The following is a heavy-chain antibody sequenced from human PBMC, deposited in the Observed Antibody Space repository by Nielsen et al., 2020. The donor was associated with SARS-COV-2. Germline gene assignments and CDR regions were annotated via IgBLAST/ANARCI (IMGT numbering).Heavy chain of an antibody. CDR2: INPNSGGT. Sequence: ASVKVSCKASGYTFTGYYMHWVRQAPGQGLEWMGRINPNSGGTNYAQKFQGRVTMTRDTSTSTVYMELSSLRSEDTAVYYCARAPRACDYWGQGTLVTVSS. V-gene: IGHV1-2*06. J-gene: IGHJ4*02. CDR3: ARAPRACDY. CDR1: GYTFTGYY.